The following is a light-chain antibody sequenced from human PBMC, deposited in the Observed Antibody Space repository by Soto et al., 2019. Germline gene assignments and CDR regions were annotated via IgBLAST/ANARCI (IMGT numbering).Light chain of an antibody. V-gene: IGLV2-14*03. Sequence: QSALTQPASVSGSPGQSITISCTGSSSDVGDYNYVAWYQQHPDKAPKLMIFDVSSRPSGVSNRFSGSKSGSTASLTISGLQAEDEADYFCSSYSSSGTLYVVGTGTKVTVL. J-gene: IGLJ1*01. CDR2: DVS. CDR3: SSYSSSGTLYV. CDR1: SSDVGDYNY.